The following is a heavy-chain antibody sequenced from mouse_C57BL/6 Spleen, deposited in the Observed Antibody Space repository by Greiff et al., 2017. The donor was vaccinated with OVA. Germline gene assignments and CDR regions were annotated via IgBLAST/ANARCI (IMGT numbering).Heavy chain of an antibody. CDR2: IDPSDSYT. J-gene: IGHJ2*01. CDR1: GYTFTSYW. V-gene: IGHV1-69*01. D-gene: IGHD6-1*01. CDR3: ARKLSLDFDY. Sequence: QVQLQQPGAELVMPGASVKLSCKASGYTFTSYWMHWVKQRPGQGLEWIGEIDPSDSYTNYNQKFKGKSTLTVDKSSSTAYMQLSSLTSEDSAVYYCARKLSLDFDYWGQGTTLTVSS.